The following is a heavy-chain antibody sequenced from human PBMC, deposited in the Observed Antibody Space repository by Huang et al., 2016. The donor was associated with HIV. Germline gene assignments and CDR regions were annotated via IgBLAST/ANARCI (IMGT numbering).Heavy chain of an antibody. CDR3: AMSLRYQYDSRSYWGRYFDY. CDR2: IIPLFGAP. Sequence: QVQLEQSGPAVRKPGSSVKVSCQASGGSFSDQIISWVRQAPGQRFEWRGGIIPLFGAPAYAKEFKGRVTMTADESTATIYMELNSLTSEDTAVYYCAMSLRYQYDSRSYWGRYFDYWGQGTLVTVSS. D-gene: IGHD3-16*01. CDR1: GGSFSDQI. J-gene: IGHJ4*02. V-gene: IGHV1-69*01.